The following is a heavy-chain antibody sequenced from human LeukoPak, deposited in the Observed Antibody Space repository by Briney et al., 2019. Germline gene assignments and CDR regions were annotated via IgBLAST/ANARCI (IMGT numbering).Heavy chain of an antibody. D-gene: IGHD2-2*02. CDR2: INPNSGGT. Sequence: ASVKVSCKASGYTFTIYYMHWVRQAPGQGLEWMGWINPNSGGTTYAQRFQGRVTMTRDTSISTAYMELSGLTPDDTAVYCCARNPPYCTSTSCYNDYWGQGTLVTVSS. V-gene: IGHV1-2*02. J-gene: IGHJ4*02. CDR3: ARNPPYCTSTSCYNDY. CDR1: GYTFTIYY.